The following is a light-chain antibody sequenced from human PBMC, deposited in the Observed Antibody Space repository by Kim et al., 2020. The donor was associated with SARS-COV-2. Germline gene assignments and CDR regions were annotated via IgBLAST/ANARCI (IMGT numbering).Light chain of an antibody. CDR1: SRDVGGYNF. CDR2: DVN. J-gene: IGLJ3*02. CDR3: CSYAGSSWV. Sequence: PGQSVTISCTGTSRDVGGYNFVSWYQQHPDKAPRLMIYDVNKRPSGVPDRFSGSKSGNTASLTISGLQTEDEAEYYCCSYAGSSWVFGGGTKVTVL. V-gene: IGLV2-11*03.